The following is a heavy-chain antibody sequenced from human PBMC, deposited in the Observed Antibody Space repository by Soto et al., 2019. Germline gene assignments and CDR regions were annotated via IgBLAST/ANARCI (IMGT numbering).Heavy chain of an antibody. Sequence: GESLKISCAASGFTFSSYAMSWVRQAPGKGLEWVSAISGSGGSTYYADSVKGRFTISRDNSKNTLYLQMNSLRAEDTAVYYCAKSPAHYYYYYMDVWGKGTTVTVSS. CDR2: ISGSGGST. V-gene: IGHV3-23*01. J-gene: IGHJ6*03. CDR3: AKSPAHYYYYYMDV. CDR1: GFTFSSYA.